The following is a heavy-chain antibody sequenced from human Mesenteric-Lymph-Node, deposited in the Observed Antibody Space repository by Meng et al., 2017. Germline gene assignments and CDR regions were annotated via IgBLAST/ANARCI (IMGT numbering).Heavy chain of an antibody. J-gene: IGHJ4*02. CDR1: DGFTTSDDYY. V-gene: IGHV4-30-4*01. CDR2: IHYSGTT. D-gene: IGHD5-12*01. Sequence: VLLQESGPGLVKPSHPLPSPCTVSDGFTTSDDYYWSWIRQPPGKGLEWIGYIHYSGTTYYNPSLKSRIAIPLDTSKNQFSLNLNSVTAADAAVYYCARDSPGGYGYFDSWGQGTLVTVSS. CDR3: ARDSPGGYGYFDS.